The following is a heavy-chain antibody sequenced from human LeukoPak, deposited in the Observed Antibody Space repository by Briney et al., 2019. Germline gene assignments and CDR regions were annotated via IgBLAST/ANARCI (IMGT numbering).Heavy chain of an antibody. J-gene: IGHJ4*02. CDR3: ARVKGSGYYYGY. CDR1: GFTVSSNY. Sequence: GGSLRLSCAASGFTVSSNYMSWVRQAPGKGLERVSVIYSGGSTYYADSVKGRFTISRDNSKNTLYLQMNSLRAEDTAVYYCARVKGSGYYYGYWGQGTPVTVSS. V-gene: IGHV3-53*01. D-gene: IGHD3-22*01. CDR2: IYSGGST.